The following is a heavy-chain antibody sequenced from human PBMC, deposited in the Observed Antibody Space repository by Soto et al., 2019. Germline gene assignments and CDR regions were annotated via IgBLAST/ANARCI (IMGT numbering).Heavy chain of an antibody. J-gene: IGHJ4*02. CDR3: ARERYADLDY. D-gene: IGHD1-26*01. V-gene: IGHV3-23*01. CDR1: GFTFNNYV. CDR2: VDESGGGT. Sequence: GGSLRLSCAVSGFTFNNYVMNWVRQTPGKGLEWVSTVDESGGGTFYAESVKGRFTVSKDYSKNTLFLQMNSLRAEDTAIYFCARERYADLDYWGQGMLVTVSS.